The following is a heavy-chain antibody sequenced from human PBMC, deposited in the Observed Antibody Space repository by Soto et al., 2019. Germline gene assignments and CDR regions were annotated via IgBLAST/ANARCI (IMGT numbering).Heavy chain of an antibody. V-gene: IGHV1-18*01. CDR3: ARGKFYFDN. CDR2: ISPHNNNT. J-gene: IGHJ4*02. Sequence: QVQLVQSETEVKKPGASVKVSCKASGYRFTTYAITWVRQAPGQGLEWMGWISPHNNNTEYVQKFQGRVAMTADTSTSTTYMEVRSVSSDDTALYYCARGKFYFDNWGQGTLVTVSS. CDR1: GYRFTTYA.